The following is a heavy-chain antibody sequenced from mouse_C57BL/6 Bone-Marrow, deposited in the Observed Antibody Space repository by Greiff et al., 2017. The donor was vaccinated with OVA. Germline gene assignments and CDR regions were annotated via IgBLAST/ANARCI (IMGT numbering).Heavy chain of an antibody. Sequence: QVQLQQSDAELVQPGASVKISCKVSGYTFTDHTIHWMKQRPEQGLEWIGYIYPRDGSTKYNEKFKGKTTLTADKSTSTAYMQLNSLSSEDSAVYFCAREGNYDYDGLDYWGQGTLVTVSA. V-gene: IGHV1-78*01. CDR1: GYTFTDHT. CDR3: AREGNYDYDGLDY. CDR2: IYPRDGST. J-gene: IGHJ3*01. D-gene: IGHD2-4*01.